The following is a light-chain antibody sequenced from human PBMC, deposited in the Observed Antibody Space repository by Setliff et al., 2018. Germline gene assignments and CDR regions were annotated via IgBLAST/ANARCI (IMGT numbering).Light chain of an antibody. V-gene: IGLV2-14*01. CDR2: EVS. J-gene: IGLJ1*01. CDR1: SSDVGYYNY. Sequence: QSALTQPASVSGSPGQSITISCTGTSSDVGYYNYVSWYQQHPGKAPKLMIYEVSNRPSGVSNRFSGSESGNTASLTISGLQAEDEADYYCSSYTSSSTWVFGTGTKVTVL. CDR3: SSYTSSSTWV.